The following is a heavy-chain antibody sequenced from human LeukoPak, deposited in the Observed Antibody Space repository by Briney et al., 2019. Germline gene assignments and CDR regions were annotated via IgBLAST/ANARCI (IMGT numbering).Heavy chain of an antibody. J-gene: IGHJ4*02. D-gene: IGHD3-10*01. CDR3: ASHPTGLTPIPIYGSTTFDC. CDR1: GGSFSGYY. CDR2: INHGGST. V-gene: IGHV4-34*01. Sequence: SETLSLTCAVYGGSFSGYYWSWIRQPPGKGLEWIGEINHGGSTNYNPSLKSRVTISVDTSKNQFSLKLSSVTAADTAVYYCASHPTGLTPIPIYGSTTFDCWGQGTLVTVSS.